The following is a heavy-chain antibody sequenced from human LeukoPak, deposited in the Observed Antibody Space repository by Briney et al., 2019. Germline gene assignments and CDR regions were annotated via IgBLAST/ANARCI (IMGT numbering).Heavy chain of an antibody. Sequence: MTGGSLRLSCAASGFTSSSYSMNWVRQAPGKGLEWVSSISSSSSYIYYADSVKGRFTISRDNAKNSLYLQMNSLRAEDTAVYYCARDSAQVIFGVVTPLGYWGQGTLVTVSS. D-gene: IGHD3-3*01. CDR2: ISSSSSYI. J-gene: IGHJ4*02. CDR1: GFTSSSYS. CDR3: ARDSAQVIFGVVTPLGY. V-gene: IGHV3-21*01.